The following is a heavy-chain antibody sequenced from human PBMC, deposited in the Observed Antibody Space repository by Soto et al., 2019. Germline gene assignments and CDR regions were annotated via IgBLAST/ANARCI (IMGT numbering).Heavy chain of an antibody. CDR1: GGSISSGGYY. J-gene: IGHJ6*02. CDR3: ARGPYSSSWYPTYYYYGMDV. Sequence: SETLSLTCTVSGGSISSGGYYWSWIRQHPGKGLEWIGYIYYSGSTYYNPSLKSRVTISVDTSKNQFSLKLSSVTAADTAVYYCARGPYSSSWYPTYYYYGMDVWGQGTTVTVSS. D-gene: IGHD6-13*01. V-gene: IGHV4-31*03. CDR2: IYYSGST.